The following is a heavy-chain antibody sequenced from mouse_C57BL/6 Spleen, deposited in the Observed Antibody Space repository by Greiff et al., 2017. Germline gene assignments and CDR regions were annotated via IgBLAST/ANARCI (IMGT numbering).Heavy chain of an antibody. Sequence: VQLQQPGAELVKPGASVKLSCKASGYTFTSYWMHWVKQRPGRGLEWIGRIDPNSGGTKYNEKFKSKATLTVDKPSSTAYMQLSSLTSEDSAVYYCARLIPMVTTTRYAMDYWGQGTSVTVSS. CDR3: ARLIPMVTTTRYAMDY. CDR1: GYTFTSYW. J-gene: IGHJ4*01. D-gene: IGHD2-2*01. CDR2: IDPNSGGT. V-gene: IGHV1-72*01.